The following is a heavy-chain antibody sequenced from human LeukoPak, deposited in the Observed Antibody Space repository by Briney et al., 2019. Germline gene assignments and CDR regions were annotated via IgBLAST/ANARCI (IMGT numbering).Heavy chain of an antibody. V-gene: IGHV1-69*13. J-gene: IGHJ6*02. CDR1: GGTFSSYA. CDR2: IIPIFGTA. CDR3: ARDGEGVVPAATNYYYYGMDV. D-gene: IGHD2-2*01. Sequence: ASVKVSCKASGGTFSSYAISWVRQAPGQGLEWMGGIIPIFGTANYAQKFQGRVTITADESTSTAYMELSSLRSEDTAVYYCARDGEGVVPAATNYYYYGMDVWGQGTTVTVSS.